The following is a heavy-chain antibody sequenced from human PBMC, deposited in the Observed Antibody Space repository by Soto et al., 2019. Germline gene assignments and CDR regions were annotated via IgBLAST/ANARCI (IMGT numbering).Heavy chain of an antibody. V-gene: IGHV3-21*06. CDR1: GFTFSRYG. CDR3: ARDPSEGRVGNWFES. CDR2: ISSSTSYV. J-gene: IGHJ5*01. D-gene: IGHD2-2*01. Sequence: LRLSCAASGFTFSRYGMNWLRQAPGKGLEWVASISSSTSYVYYADSVKSRFSTSRDNAKNILYLEMYALRTEDTAVYYCARDPSEGRVGNWFESWGQGTLVTVSS.